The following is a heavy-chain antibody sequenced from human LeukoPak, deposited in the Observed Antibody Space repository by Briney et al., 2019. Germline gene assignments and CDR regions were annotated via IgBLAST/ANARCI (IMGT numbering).Heavy chain of an antibody. CDR1: GGTISSNV. J-gene: IGHJ4*02. Sequence: ASVKVSCKASGGTISSNVIIWVRQAPGQGLEWMGGIIPIFGTANYAQKFQGRVTITADESTSTAYMELRSLRSEDTAVYYCAAAPVEVGATPYFDYWGQGTLVTVSS. V-gene: IGHV1-69*13. CDR2: IIPIFGTA. D-gene: IGHD1-26*01. CDR3: AAAPVEVGATPYFDY.